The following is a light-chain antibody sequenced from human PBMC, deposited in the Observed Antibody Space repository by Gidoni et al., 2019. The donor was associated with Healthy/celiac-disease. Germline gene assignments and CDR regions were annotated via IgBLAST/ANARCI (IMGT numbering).Light chain of an antibody. CDR3: QQYNSYPYT. J-gene: IGKJ2*01. Sequence: DIQMTQSPSTLSASVGDRVTITCRASQSISSWLAWYQQKPGKAPKLLIYKSSSLESGVPSRFSGSGSGTEFTLTISSLQPDDFATYYCQQYNSYPYTFGQGTKLEIK. V-gene: IGKV1-5*03. CDR1: QSISSW. CDR2: KSS.